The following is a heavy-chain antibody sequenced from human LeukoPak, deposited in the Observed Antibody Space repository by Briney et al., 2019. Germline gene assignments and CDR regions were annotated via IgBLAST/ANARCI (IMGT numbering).Heavy chain of an antibody. CDR1: GYSFTSYW. D-gene: IGHD6-6*01. CDR3: ARHLRSSSVKYDY. V-gene: IGHV5-51*01. Sequence: GESLKISCKGSGYSFTSYWIGWVRQMPGKGLEWMGIIYPSDSDTRYSPSFQGQVTISADKSISTAYLQWSSLKASDTAMYYCARHLRSSSVKYDYWGQGTLVTVSS. CDR2: IYPSDSDT. J-gene: IGHJ4*02.